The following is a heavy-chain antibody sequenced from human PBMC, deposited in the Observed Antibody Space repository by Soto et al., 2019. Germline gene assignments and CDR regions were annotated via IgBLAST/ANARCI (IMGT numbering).Heavy chain of an antibody. CDR1: GFTFSSYG. CDR2: ISYDGSNK. Sequence: GGSLRLSCAASGFTFSSYGMHWVRQAPGKGLEWVAVISYDGSNKYYADSVKGRFTISRDNSKNTLYLQMNSLRAEDAAVYYCARVYCSTTTCHVQAFDSWGQGTLVTV. D-gene: IGHD2-2*01. J-gene: IGHJ4*02. V-gene: IGHV3-30*03. CDR3: ARVYCSTTTCHVQAFDS.